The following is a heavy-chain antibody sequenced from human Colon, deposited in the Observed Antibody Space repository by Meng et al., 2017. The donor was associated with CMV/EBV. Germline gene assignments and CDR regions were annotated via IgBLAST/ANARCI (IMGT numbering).Heavy chain of an antibody. CDR1: GFTFNTYG. J-gene: IGHJ4*02. CDR2: ISPDGRNK. D-gene: IGHD6-19*01. CDR3: ARVKEAVAATGFDY. V-gene: IGHV3-30*03. Sequence: GESLKISCAASGFTFNTYGIHWVRQAPGKGLEWVAVISPDGRNKHYADSVKGRFTFSRDNSKGTLYLQMDSLRAEDTAVYYCARVKEAVAATGFDYWGQGTLVTVSS.